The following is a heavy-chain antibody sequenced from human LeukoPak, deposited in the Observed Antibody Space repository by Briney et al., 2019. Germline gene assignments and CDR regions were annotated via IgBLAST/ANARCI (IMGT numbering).Heavy chain of an antibody. CDR1: GFTFSTYS. J-gene: IGHJ4*02. CDR2: ISSNSRYI. Sequence: GGSLRLSCAASGFTFSTYSMNWVRQAPGKGLEWVSSISSNSRYIYYADSMRGRFTISRDNAKNSLYLQMNSLRAEDTAVYYCARKMATISRNFDYWGQGTLVTVSS. D-gene: IGHD5-24*01. CDR3: ARKMATISRNFDY. V-gene: IGHV3-21*01.